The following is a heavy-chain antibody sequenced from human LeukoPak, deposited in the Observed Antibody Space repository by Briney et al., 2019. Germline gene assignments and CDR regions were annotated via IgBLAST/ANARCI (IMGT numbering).Heavy chain of an antibody. J-gene: IGHJ4*02. V-gene: IGHV3-23*01. CDR3: ASRYDILTGYPY. Sequence: PGGSLRLSCAASGFTFSSYVMSWVRQAPGKGLEWVSAISGSGGTTYYADSVKGRFTISRDNSKNTLYLQMSSLRAEDTAVYYCASRYDILTGYPYWGQGTLVTVSS. D-gene: IGHD3-9*01. CDR1: GFTFSSYV. CDR2: ISGSGGTT.